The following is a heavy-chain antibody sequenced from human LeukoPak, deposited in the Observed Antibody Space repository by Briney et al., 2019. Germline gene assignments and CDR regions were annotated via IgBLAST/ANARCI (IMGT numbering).Heavy chain of an antibody. CDR2: ISSSSSYI. Sequence: GGCLRLSCAASGFTFSSYSMNWVRQAPGKGLEWVSSISSSSSYIYYADSVKGRFTISRDNAKNSLYLQMNSLRAEDTAVYYCARGSLYYDILTGYYSHRDAFDIWGQGTMVTVSS. V-gene: IGHV3-21*01. J-gene: IGHJ3*02. CDR3: ARGSLYYDILTGYYSHRDAFDI. CDR1: GFTFSSYS. D-gene: IGHD3-9*01.